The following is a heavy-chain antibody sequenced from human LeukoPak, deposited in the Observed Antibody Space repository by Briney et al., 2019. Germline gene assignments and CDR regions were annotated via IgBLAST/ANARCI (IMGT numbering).Heavy chain of an antibody. CDR3: AREHKYNFWSGSYQTVTDFDP. V-gene: IGHV1-2*02. D-gene: IGHD3-3*01. CDR1: GYTFTNYY. Sequence: ASVKVSCKASGYTFTNYYIQWIRQAPGQGLEWMGWINPNNGDTNYAQKFQGRVIMTRDTSINTASMELTRLTSDDTAEYYCAREHKYNFWSGSYQTVTDFDPWGQGTLVTVSS. J-gene: IGHJ5*02. CDR2: INPNNGDT.